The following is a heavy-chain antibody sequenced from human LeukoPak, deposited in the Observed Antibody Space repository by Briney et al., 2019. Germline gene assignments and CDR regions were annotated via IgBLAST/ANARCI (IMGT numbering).Heavy chain of an antibody. CDR3: ASVGSEDEGQRNDYSNYVSDY. CDR2: INHSGST. V-gene: IGHV4-39*07. Sequence: SETLSLTCTVSGGSISSSSYYWGWIRQPPGKGLEWIGEINHSGSTNYNPSLKSRVTISVDTSKNQFSLKLSSVTAADTAVYYCASVGSEDEGQRNDYSNYVSDYWGQGTLVTVSS. D-gene: IGHD4-4*01. CDR1: GGSISSSSYY. J-gene: IGHJ4*02.